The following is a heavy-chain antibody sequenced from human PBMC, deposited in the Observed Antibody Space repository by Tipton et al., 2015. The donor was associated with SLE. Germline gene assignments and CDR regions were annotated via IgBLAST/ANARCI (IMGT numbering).Heavy chain of an antibody. CDR3: ARLRDSSSPAFDI. J-gene: IGHJ3*02. Sequence: TLSLTCTVSGGSISSSSYYWGWIRQPPGKGLKWIGSIYYSGRTYYNPSLKSRVTISVDTSKNQFSLKLSSVTAADTAVYYCARLRDSSSPAFDIWGQGTMVTVSS. D-gene: IGHD6-13*01. CDR1: GGSISSSSYY. V-gene: IGHV4-39*07. CDR2: IYYSGRT.